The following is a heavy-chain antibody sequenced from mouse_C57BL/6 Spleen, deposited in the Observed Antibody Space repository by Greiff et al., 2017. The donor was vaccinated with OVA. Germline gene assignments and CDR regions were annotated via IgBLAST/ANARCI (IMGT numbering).Heavy chain of an antibody. CDR3: AREEGYAMDY. Sequence: DVQLVESEGGLVQPGSSMKLSCTASGFTFSDYYMAWVRQVPEKGLEWVANINYDGSSTYYLDSLKSRFIISRDNAKNILYLQMSSLKSEDTATYYCAREEGYAMDYWGQGTSVTVSS. J-gene: IGHJ4*01. CDR1: GFTFSDYY. CDR2: INYDGSST. V-gene: IGHV5-16*01.